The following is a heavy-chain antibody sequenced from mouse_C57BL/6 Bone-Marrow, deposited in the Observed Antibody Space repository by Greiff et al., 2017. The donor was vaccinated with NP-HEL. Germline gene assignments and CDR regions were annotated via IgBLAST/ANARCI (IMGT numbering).Heavy chain of an antibody. CDR3: ARWYSSGYVGGAMDY. CDR2: IDPSDSYT. J-gene: IGHJ4*01. D-gene: IGHD3-2*02. V-gene: IGHV1-50*01. CDR1: GYTFTSYW. Sequence: VQLQQPGAELVKPGASVKLSCKASGYTFTSYWMQWVKQRPGQGLEWIGEIDPSDSYTNYNQKFKGKATLTVDTSSSTAYMQLSSLTSEDSAVYYCARWYSSGYVGGAMDYWGQGTSVTVSS.